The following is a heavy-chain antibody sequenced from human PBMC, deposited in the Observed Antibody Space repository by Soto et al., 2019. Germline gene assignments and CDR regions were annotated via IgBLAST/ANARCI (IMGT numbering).Heavy chain of an antibody. CDR3: ARDVRFLEWYLVY. Sequence: QVQLVQSGAEVKKPGASVKVSCKASGYTFTSYAMHWVRQAPGQRLEWMGWINADNGNTKYSQKFQGRVTITRDTSASTAYMELSSLRSEDTAVYYCARDVRFLEWYLVYWGQGTLVTVSS. V-gene: IGHV1-3*01. CDR1: GYTFTSYA. CDR2: INADNGNT. D-gene: IGHD3-3*01. J-gene: IGHJ4*02.